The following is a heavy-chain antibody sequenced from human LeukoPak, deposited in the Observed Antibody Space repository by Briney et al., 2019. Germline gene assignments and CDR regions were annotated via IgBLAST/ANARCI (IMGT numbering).Heavy chain of an antibody. D-gene: IGHD6-13*01. V-gene: IGHV3-30*04. CDR2: ISYDGSNE. CDR1: GFTFSSYE. CDR3: ARDRVGQQLVGRKYYYYYMDV. Sequence: GGSLRLSCAASGFTFSSYEMNWVRQAPGKGLEWVAIISYDGSNEYYADSVKGRFTISRDNSKNTLYLQMNSLRAADTAVYYCARDRVGQQLVGRKYYYYYMDVWGKGNTVTISS. J-gene: IGHJ6*03.